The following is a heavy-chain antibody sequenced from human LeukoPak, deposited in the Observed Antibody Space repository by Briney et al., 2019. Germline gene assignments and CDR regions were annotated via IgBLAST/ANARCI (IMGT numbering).Heavy chain of an antibody. CDR1: GFTFSSYE. D-gene: IGHD3-10*01. V-gene: IGHV3-48*03. CDR2: ISSSGSTI. Sequence: GGSLRLSCAASGFTFSSYEMNWVRQAPGKGLEWVSYISSSGSTIYYADSVKGRFTISRDNAKNSLYLQMNSLRAEDTAVYYCARDLDVDDGSGSYRYYYMDVWGKGTTVTISS. J-gene: IGHJ6*03. CDR3: ARDLDVDDGSGSYRYYYMDV.